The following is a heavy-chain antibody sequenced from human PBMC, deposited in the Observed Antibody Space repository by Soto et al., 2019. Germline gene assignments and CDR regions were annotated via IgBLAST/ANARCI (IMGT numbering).Heavy chain of an antibody. CDR2: IGTIGDT. CDR3: VRGQEVGANFFDS. D-gene: IGHD2-15*01. CDR1: GFTFRSFD. V-gene: IGHV3-13*01. J-gene: IGHJ4*02. Sequence: EVQLVESGGGLVQPGGSLRLTCAASGFTFRSFDFHWVRQATGKGLEWVATIGTIGDTYYPVSVKGRFTVSRENANSSVSLQMDSLRVGDTAVYFCVRGQEVGANFFDSLGQATPVTVSS.